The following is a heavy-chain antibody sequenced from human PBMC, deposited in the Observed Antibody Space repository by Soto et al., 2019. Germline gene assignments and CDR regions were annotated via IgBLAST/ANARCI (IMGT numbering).Heavy chain of an antibody. D-gene: IGHD1-1*01. Sequence: QVQLVQSGAEVKKPGSSVKVSCKASGGTFSSYAISWVRQAPGQGLEWMGGIIPIFGTANYAQKFQGRVTITADESTGTAYMELSSLRSEDTVGYYCARGQLERVFYCYYGMDVWGQGTTVTVSS. V-gene: IGHV1-69*01. J-gene: IGHJ6*02. CDR3: ARGQLERVFYCYYGMDV. CDR1: GGTFSSYA. CDR2: IIPIFGTA.